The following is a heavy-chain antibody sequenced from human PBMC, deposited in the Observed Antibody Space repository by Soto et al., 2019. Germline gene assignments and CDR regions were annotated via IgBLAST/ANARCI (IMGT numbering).Heavy chain of an antibody. CDR3: ARNPWRVARFDY. CDR1: GDSISSGSYY. D-gene: IGHD5-12*01. V-gene: IGHV4-31*03. J-gene: IGHJ4*02. Sequence: QVQLQESGPGLVKPSQTLSLICTVSGDSISSGSYYWSWIRQHPGKGLEWIGYIYFGGNPYTIPSHKSRATISVDTSRNQFSVKLTSVIAADSGVYFCARNPWRVARFDYWGQGILVTVSS. CDR2: IYFGGNP.